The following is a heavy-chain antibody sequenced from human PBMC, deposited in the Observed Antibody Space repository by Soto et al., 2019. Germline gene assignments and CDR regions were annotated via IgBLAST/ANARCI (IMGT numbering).Heavy chain of an antibody. CDR1: GYTFTGHY. CDR2: IGPESGAT. D-gene: IGHD1-26*01. CDR3: GRGRSGQIVVFY. V-gene: IGHV1-2*02. J-gene: IGHJ4*02. Sequence: ASGKVSCKASGYTFTGHYIHWVRQAPEQGPEWMGEIGPESGATRYAQKFQGRVTMTRDMSITTVYMELNNLSPDDTAVYYCGRGRSGQIVVFYWGQGTPVTVSS.